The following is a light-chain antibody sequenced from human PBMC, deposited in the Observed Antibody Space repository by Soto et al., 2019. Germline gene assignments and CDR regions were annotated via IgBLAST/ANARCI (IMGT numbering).Light chain of an antibody. V-gene: IGKV1-9*01. Sequence: IQLTQSPSSLSASIGARVPITCRASQDINSYLAWYQQKPGKAPNSLIYAASTLQTGVPSRFSGSGSGTEFTLTISSLQPEDFATYYCQQLNSYLITFGQGTRLEIK. CDR2: AAS. J-gene: IGKJ5*01. CDR1: QDINSY. CDR3: QQLNSYLIT.